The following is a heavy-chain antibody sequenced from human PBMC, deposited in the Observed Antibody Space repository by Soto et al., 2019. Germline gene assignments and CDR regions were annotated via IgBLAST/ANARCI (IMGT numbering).Heavy chain of an antibody. CDR1: GGSVSSGSYY. J-gene: IGHJ4*02. CDR2: IYYSGST. Sequence: PSETLSLTCTVSGGSVSSGSYYWSWIRQPPGKGLEWIGYIYYSGSTNYNPSLKSRVTISVDTSKNQFSLKLSSVTAADTAVYYCAEYSIAAAGPFDYWGQGTLVTVSS. V-gene: IGHV4-61*01. CDR3: AEYSIAAAGPFDY. D-gene: IGHD6-13*01.